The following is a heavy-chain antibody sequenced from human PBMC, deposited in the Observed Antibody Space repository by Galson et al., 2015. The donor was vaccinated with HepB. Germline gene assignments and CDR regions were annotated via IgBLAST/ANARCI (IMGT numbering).Heavy chain of an antibody. CDR2: IIPILGIA. D-gene: IGHD6-13*01. CDR1: GGTFSSYT. Sequence: SVKVSCKASGGTFSSYTISWVRQAPGQGLEWMGRIIPILGIANYAQKFQGRVTITADKSTSTAYMELSSLRSEDTAVYYCARVNSSSWSRPDAFDIWGQGTMVTVSS. J-gene: IGHJ3*02. V-gene: IGHV1-69*02. CDR3: ARVNSSSWSRPDAFDI.